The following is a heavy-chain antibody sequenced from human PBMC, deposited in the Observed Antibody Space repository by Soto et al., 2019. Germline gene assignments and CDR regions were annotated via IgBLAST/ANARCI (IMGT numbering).Heavy chain of an antibody. Sequence: EVQLVESGGGLVQPGGSLKLSCAASGFTFSGSAMHWVRQASGKGLEWVGRIRSKANRYATVYAASVKGRFTISRDDSKNTAYLQMNSLKTEDTAVYYCTSTVINPGAYWGQGTLVTVSS. CDR1: GFTFSGSA. V-gene: IGHV3-73*02. CDR3: TSTVINPGAY. J-gene: IGHJ4*02. D-gene: IGHD4-4*01. CDR2: IRSKANRYAT.